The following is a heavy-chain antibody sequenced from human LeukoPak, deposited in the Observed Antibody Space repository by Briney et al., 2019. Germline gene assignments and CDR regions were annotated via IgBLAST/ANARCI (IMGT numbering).Heavy chain of an antibody. CDR1: GGSIS. Sequence: SETLSLTCTVSGGSISIRQPPGKGLEWIGYIYYSGSTNYNPSLKSRVTISVDTSKNQFSLKLSSVTAADTAVYYCASYSRTGQLGRPGYYYYMDVWGKGTTVTISS. CDR3: ASYSRTGQLGRPGYYYYMDV. V-gene: IGHV4-59*01. J-gene: IGHJ6*03. CDR2: IYYSGST. D-gene: IGHD2-15*01.